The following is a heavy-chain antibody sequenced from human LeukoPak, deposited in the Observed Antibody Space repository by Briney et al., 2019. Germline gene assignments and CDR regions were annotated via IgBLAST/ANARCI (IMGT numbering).Heavy chain of an antibody. CDR3: ARPHSSSWYYLGY. CDR2: ISSSGSTI. Sequence: GGSLRLSCAASGFTFSDYYMSWIRQAPGKGLEWVSYISSSGSTIYYADSVKGRFTISRDNAKNSLYLQMTSLRAEDTAVYYCARPHSSSWYYLGYWGQGTLVTVSS. D-gene: IGHD6-13*01. V-gene: IGHV3-11*01. CDR1: GFTFSDYY. J-gene: IGHJ4*02.